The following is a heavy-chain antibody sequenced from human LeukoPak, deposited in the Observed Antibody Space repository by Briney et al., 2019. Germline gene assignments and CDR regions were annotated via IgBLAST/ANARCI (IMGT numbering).Heavy chain of an antibody. CDR2: IYTSGST. Sequence: SETLSLTCTVSGGSISSYYWSWIRQPAGKGLEWIGRIYTSGSTNYNPSLKSRVTMSVDTSKNQFSLKLSSVTAADTAVYYCASLARDARKLVVPAAIIPGDYWGQGTLVTVSS. J-gene: IGHJ4*02. CDR1: GGSISSYY. D-gene: IGHD2-2*02. CDR3: ASLARDARKLVVPAAIIPGDY. V-gene: IGHV4-4*07.